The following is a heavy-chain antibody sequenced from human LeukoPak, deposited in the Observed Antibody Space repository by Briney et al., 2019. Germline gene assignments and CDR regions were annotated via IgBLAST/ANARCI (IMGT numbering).Heavy chain of an antibody. D-gene: IGHD6-6*01. CDR2: IIPIFGTA. CDR1: GGTFSSYA. CDR3: ARVYSSSSVVDPYYFDY. Sequence: SVKVSCKASGGTFSSYAISWVLQAPGQGLEWMGGIIPIFGTANYAQKFQGRVTITADESTSTAYMELSSLRSEDTAVYYCARVYSSSSVVDPYYFDYWGQGTLVTVSS. V-gene: IGHV1-69*13. J-gene: IGHJ4*02.